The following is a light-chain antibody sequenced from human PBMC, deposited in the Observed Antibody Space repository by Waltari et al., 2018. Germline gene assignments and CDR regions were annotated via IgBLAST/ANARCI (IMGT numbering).Light chain of an antibody. J-gene: IGKJ2*01. CDR2: DAS. Sequence: EIVLTQSPATLSLSPGEGATLSCRVSQSVGRSLAWIQQKPGQAPRLVIYDASFRATGNPARFSGSGSGTDFTLTISSLEAEDFAIYYCQQRSVWPPTFGRGTKLEIK. CDR1: QSVGRS. V-gene: IGKV3-11*01. CDR3: QQRSVWPPT.